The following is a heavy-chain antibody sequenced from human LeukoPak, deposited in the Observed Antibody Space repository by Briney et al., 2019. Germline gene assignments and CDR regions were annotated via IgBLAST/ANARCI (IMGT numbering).Heavy chain of an antibody. V-gene: IGHV1-18*03. Sequence: ASVKVCCKASGYTFTSYVITWLRQAPGQGLAWIEWVSPCYDNTNYAQTLQDRVTMTTATSATTAYMELRSLRSDDIAVYYWARGSYEDYWGQGTLVTVSS. CDR3: ARGSYEDY. CDR2: VSPCYDNT. J-gene: IGHJ4*02. CDR1: GYTFTSYV. D-gene: IGHD3-16*01.